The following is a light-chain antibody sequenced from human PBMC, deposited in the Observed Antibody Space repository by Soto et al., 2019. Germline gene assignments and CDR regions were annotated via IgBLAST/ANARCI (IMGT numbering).Light chain of an antibody. CDR3: QAWDSTTAV. V-gene: IGLV3-1*01. CDR2: QDN. CDR1: KLGDKY. Sequence: SYELTQPPSVSVSPGQTASITCSGDKLGDKYACWYQQKPGQSPVLVIYQDNQRPSGIPERFSASNSGNTATLTITGTQAMDEADYYCQAWDSTTAVFGTGTKLTVL. J-gene: IGLJ1*01.